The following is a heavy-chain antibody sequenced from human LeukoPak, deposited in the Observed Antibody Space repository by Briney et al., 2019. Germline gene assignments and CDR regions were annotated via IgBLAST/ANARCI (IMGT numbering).Heavy chain of an antibody. CDR1: GGSVSSGSYY. D-gene: IGHD3-10*01. Sequence: PSETLSLTCTVSGGSVSSGSYYWSWIRQPPGKGLEWIGCIYYSGSTNYNPSLKSRVTISVDTSKNQFSLKLSSVTAADTAVYYCAREWAMVRGVIPPYNWFDPWGQGTLVTVSS. V-gene: IGHV4-61*01. CDR2: IYYSGST. J-gene: IGHJ5*02. CDR3: AREWAMVRGVIPPYNWFDP.